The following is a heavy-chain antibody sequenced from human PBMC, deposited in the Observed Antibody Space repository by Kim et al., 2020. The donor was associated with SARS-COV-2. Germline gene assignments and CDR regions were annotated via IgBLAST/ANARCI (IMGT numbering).Heavy chain of an antibody. Sequence: SVKVSCKASGFTFTSSAMQWVRQARGQRLEWIGWIVVGSGNTKYAQKFQERVTITRDMSTSTAYMELSSLRSEDTAVYYCAAEDRSLLLWFGELPYYYYGIDVWGQGTTVTVSS. V-gene: IGHV1-58*02. J-gene: IGHJ6*02. CDR3: AAEDRSLLLWFGELPYYYYGIDV. CDR2: IVVGSGNT. CDR1: GFTFTSSA. D-gene: IGHD3-10*01.